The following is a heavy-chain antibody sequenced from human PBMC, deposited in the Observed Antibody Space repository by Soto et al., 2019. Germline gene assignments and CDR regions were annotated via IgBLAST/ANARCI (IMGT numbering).Heavy chain of an antibody. D-gene: IGHD3-22*01. V-gene: IGHV3-15*07. CDR1: GFTFSNAW. CDR2: IKSKTDGGTT. Sequence: GGSLRLSCAASGFTFSNAWINWVRQAPGKGLEWVGRIKSKTDGGTTDFAAPVKGRFAISRDDSKNMVYLQMNSLKTEDTGIFYFPTVSYSTMIVVRFYYWGHGPLVTVSS. CDR3: PTVSYSTMIVVRFYY. J-gene: IGHJ4*01.